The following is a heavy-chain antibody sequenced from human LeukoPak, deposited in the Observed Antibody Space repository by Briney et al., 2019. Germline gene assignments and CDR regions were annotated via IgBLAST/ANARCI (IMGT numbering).Heavy chain of an antibody. CDR2: IYNSGST. Sequence: TETLSLTCTVSGGSISSYYWSSIRQPPGKGLEWIGYIYNSGSTNYNHSLKSRVTISEDMSNNQFSLKLSSVTAADTAVYYWARALRLWGGNSGIAFDIWGQGTMVTVSS. CDR1: GGSISSYY. J-gene: IGHJ3*02. CDR3: ARALRLWGGNSGIAFDI. V-gene: IGHV4-59*01. D-gene: IGHD4-23*01.